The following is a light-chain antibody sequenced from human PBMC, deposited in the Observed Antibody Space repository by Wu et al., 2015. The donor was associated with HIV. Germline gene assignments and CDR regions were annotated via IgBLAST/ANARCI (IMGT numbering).Light chain of an antibody. Sequence: EIVLTQSPATLSLSPGERATLSCRASQSVSSFLAWYQQKPGQAPRLLIYDASNRATGIPARFSGNGSGTDFTLTISSLEPEDFAVYYCQQRRNWLFTFGPGTKVDIK. CDR1: QSVSSF. J-gene: IGKJ3*01. V-gene: IGKV3-11*01. CDR3: QQRRNWLFT. CDR2: DAS.